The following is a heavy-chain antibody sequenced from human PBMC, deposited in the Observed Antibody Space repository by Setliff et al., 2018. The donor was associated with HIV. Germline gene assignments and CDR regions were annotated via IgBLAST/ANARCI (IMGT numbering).Heavy chain of an antibody. D-gene: IGHD3-16*01. CDR1: GFTFSSYA. CDR3: AKVFAYGIDGFDI. CDR2: ISGSGGST. J-gene: IGHJ3*02. V-gene: IGHV3-23*01. Sequence: GGSLRLSCAASGFTFSSYAMSWVRQAPGKGLEWVSAISGSGGSTYYADSVKGRFTISRDNSRDTLYLQMSSLREEDTAVYYCAKVFAYGIDGFDIWGQGTMVTVSS.